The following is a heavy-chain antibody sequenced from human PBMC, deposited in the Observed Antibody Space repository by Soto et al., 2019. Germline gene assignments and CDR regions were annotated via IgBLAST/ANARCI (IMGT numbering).Heavy chain of an antibody. V-gene: IGHV4-30-2*01. Sequence: QLQLQESGSGLVKPSQTLSLTCAVSGGSISSGGYSWSWIRQPPGKGLEWIGYIYHSGSTYYNASLKSRVTISVDRSKNQCSLKLSSVTAADTAVYYCARAGGLGAVAVDYWGQGTLVTVSS. CDR3: ARAGGLGAVAVDY. D-gene: IGHD6-19*01. CDR1: GGSISSGGYS. CDR2: IYHSGST. J-gene: IGHJ4*02.